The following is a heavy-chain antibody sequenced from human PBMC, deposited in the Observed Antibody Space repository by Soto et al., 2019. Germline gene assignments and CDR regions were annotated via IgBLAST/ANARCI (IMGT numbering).Heavy chain of an antibody. CDR2: IYYSGST. D-gene: IGHD6-13*01. CDR1: GGSISSYY. Sequence: PSETQSLTCTVSGGSISSYYWSWIRQPPGKGLEWIGYIYYSGSTNYNPSLKSRVTISVDTSKNQFSLKLSSVTAADTAVYYCARASSSSWYYYYYYGMDVWGQGTTVTVSS. J-gene: IGHJ6*02. CDR3: ARASSSSWYYYYYYGMDV. V-gene: IGHV4-59*01.